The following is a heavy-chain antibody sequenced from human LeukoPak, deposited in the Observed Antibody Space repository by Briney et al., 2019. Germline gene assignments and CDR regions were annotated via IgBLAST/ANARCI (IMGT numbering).Heavy chain of an antibody. CDR2: ISSSGSTI. D-gene: IGHD2-2*01. J-gene: IGHJ4*02. CDR1: GFTFSSYA. V-gene: IGHV3-48*04. CDR3: ASPPTAYCSTISCFDRNEDY. Sequence: GGSLRLSCAASGFTFSSYAMSWVRQAPGKGLEWVSYISSSGSTIYYADSVKGRFTISRDNAKNSLYLQMNSLRAEDTAVYYCASPPTAYCSTISCFDRNEDYWGQGTLVTVSS.